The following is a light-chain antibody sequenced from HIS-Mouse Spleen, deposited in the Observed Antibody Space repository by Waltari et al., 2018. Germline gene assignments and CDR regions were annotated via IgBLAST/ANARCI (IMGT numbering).Light chain of an antibody. Sequence: SYELTQPPSVSVPPEQTASITCAGAKLGYKDACWYQQKPGQSPVLVMYQDSKRPSGIPERFSGSNSGNTATLTISGTQAMDEADYYCQAWDSSTVVFGGGTKLTVL. J-gene: IGLJ2*01. CDR2: QDS. V-gene: IGLV3-1*01. CDR3: QAWDSSTVV. CDR1: KLGYKD.